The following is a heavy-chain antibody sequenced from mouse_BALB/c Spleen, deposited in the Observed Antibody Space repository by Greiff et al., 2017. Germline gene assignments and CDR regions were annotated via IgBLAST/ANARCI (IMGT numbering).Heavy chain of an antibody. Sequence: EVKLLESGGGLVQPGGSRKLSCAASGFTFSSFGMHWVRQAPEKGLEWVAYISSGSSTIYYADTVKGRFTISRDNPKNTLFLQMTSLRSEDTAMYYCARDDGNYGYFDVWGAGTTVTVSS. V-gene: IGHV5-17*02. CDR1: GFTFSSFG. CDR3: ARDDGNYGYFDV. CDR2: ISSGSSTI. J-gene: IGHJ1*01. D-gene: IGHD2-3*01.